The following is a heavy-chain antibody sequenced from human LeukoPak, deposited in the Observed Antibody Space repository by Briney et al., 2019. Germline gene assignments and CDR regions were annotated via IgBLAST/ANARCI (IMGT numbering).Heavy chain of an antibody. D-gene: IGHD3-10*01. V-gene: IGHV4-39*01. Sequence: SETLSLTCTVSGGSISSSNYFWGWIRRPPGKGLEWIGSIYYSGQTYYNPSLKSRVTISVDTSRNQFSLKLTSVTAADTAVYYCARRRWFGEFHYWGQGTLVTVSS. J-gene: IGHJ4*02. CDR3: ARRRWFGEFHY. CDR2: IYYSGQT. CDR1: GGSISSSNYF.